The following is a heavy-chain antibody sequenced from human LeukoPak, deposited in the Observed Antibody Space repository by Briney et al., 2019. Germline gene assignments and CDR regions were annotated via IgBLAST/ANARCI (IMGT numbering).Heavy chain of an antibody. CDR1: GFTFSSYG. J-gene: IGHJ4*02. CDR3: AKAPGVSSGSDY. V-gene: IGHV3-9*01. D-gene: IGHD3-22*01. Sequence: PGGSLRLSCAASGFTFSSYGMHWVRQAPGKGLEWVSGISWNSGSIGYADSVKGRFTISRDNAKNSLYLQMNSLRAEDTALYYCAKAPGVSSGSDYWGQGTLVTVSS. CDR2: ISWNSGSI.